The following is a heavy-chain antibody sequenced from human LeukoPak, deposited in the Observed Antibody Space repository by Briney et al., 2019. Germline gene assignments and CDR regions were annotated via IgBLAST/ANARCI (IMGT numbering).Heavy chain of an antibody. D-gene: IGHD3-10*01. CDR2: IYSGSST. CDR1: GFTVSSNY. J-gene: IGHJ4*02. Sequence: PGGSLRLSCAASGFTVSSNYMNWVRQAPGKGLEWVSVIYSGSSTYYADSVKGGFTISGDNSKNTLYLQMNSLRAEDTAVYYCARDKGTLTLGLDYWGQGTLVTVSS. V-gene: IGHV3-66*01. CDR3: ARDKGTLTLGLDY.